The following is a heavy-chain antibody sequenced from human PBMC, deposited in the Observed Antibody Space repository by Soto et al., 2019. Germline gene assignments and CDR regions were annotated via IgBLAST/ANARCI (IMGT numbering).Heavy chain of an antibody. CDR1: GGAFSGYY. Sequence: QVQLQQWGAGLLKPSETLSLTCAVYGGAFSGYYWSWIRQPPGKGLEWIGEINHSGSTNYNPSLKSRVTISVDTSKNQFSLKLSSVTVADTAVYYCARTGSDDIVVVTATRGWFDPWGQGTLVTVSS. CDR2: INHSGST. J-gene: IGHJ5*02. CDR3: ARTGSDDIVVVTATRGWFDP. D-gene: IGHD2-21*02. V-gene: IGHV4-34*01.